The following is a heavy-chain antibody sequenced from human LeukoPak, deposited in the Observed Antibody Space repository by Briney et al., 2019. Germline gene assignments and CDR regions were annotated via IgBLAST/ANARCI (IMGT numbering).Heavy chain of an antibody. CDR2: ISGSGGST. J-gene: IGHJ4*02. Sequence: GGSLRLSCAASGFTFSSYAMSWVRQAPGKGLEWVSAISGSGGSTYYADSVKGRFTISRDNSKNTLYLQMNSLGAEDTAVYYCAKVDVWEMITFGGVDYWGQGTLVTVSS. D-gene: IGHD3-16*01. CDR1: GFTFSSYA. CDR3: AKVDVWEMITFGGVDY. V-gene: IGHV3-23*01.